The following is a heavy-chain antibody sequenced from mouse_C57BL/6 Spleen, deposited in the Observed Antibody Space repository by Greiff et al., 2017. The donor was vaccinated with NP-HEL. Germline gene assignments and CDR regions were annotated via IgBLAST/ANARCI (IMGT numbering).Heavy chain of an antibody. CDR3: ARRTIYYDYDHAWIAY. D-gene: IGHD2-4*01. V-gene: IGHV1-61*01. Sequence: VQLQQPGAELVRPGSSVKLSCKASGYTFTSSWMDWVKQRPGQGLEWIGNIYPSASDTQYNQQFKDKATLPVDKSSSTAYMQLSSLTSEDSAVYYCARRTIYYDYDHAWIAYWGQGTLVTVSA. J-gene: IGHJ3*01. CDR1: GYTFTSSW. CDR2: IYPSASDT.